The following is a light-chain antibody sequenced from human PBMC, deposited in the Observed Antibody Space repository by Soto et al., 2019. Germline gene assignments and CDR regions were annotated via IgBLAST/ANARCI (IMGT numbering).Light chain of an antibody. CDR1: QSVYTN. Sequence: EIAMTQSPATLSVSPGERATLSCRASQSVYTNLAWYQQKPGQAPRLLIYGASTRATGIPARFSGSGSGTEFTVTISSLQSEDFAVYYCQQYNNWPLTSGGGTKVEIK. CDR2: GAS. V-gene: IGKV3-15*01. CDR3: QQYNNWPLT. J-gene: IGKJ4*01.